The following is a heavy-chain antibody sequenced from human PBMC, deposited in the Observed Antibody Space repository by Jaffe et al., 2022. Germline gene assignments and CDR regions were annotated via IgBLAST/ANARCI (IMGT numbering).Heavy chain of an antibody. CDR2: IHPNRGGT. J-gene: IGHJ2*01. CDR3: ARDVGYSSTGFGHFDL. CDR1: GYTFSDYY. Sequence: VQLVQSGAEVKKPGASVKVSCKASGYTFSDYYLHWVRQVPGQGLEWMGRIHPNRGGTNYAHKFYGRVTLTRDTSMNTAYMELTGLSSADTAQYYCARDVGYSSTGFGHFDLWGRGTLVTVSS. D-gene: IGHD2-2*01. V-gene: IGHV1-2*06.